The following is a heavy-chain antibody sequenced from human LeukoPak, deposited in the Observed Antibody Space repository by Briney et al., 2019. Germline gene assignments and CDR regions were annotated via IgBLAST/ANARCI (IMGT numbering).Heavy chain of an antibody. D-gene: IGHD3-10*01. CDR2: IKSNSDGGTE. J-gene: IGHJ4*02. V-gene: IGHV3-15*01. CDR3: PTLGNSGSSNY. Sequence: GGSLRLSCAASGLTFSNAWMSWVRQAPGKGLEWVGRIKSNSDGGTEDHATPVKGRFTISRDESKNTLYLQMNRLKTEDTAVYYCPTLGNSGSSNYWRQGPLVTVSS. CDR1: GLTFSNAW.